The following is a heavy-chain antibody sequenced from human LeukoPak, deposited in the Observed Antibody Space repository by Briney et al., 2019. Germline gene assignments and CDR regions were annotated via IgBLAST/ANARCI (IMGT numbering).Heavy chain of an antibody. J-gene: IGHJ4*02. V-gene: IGHV1-69*13. Sequence: ASVKVSCKASGGTFSSYAISWVRQAPGQGLEWMGGIIPIFGTANYAQKFQGRVTITADESTSTAYMELSSLRSEDTAVYYCAAGDMVATPFDYWGQGTLVTVSS. CDR1: GGTFSSYA. CDR3: AAGDMVATPFDY. D-gene: IGHD5-12*01. CDR2: IIPIFGTA.